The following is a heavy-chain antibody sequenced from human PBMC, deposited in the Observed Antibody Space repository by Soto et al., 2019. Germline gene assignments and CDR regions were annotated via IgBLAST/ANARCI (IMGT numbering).Heavy chain of an antibody. D-gene: IGHD7-27*01. CDR1: GDSVSSNSAA. CDR2: TDQRSKWYD. J-gene: IGHJ3*02. CDR3: AGGTGDPRGDACDI. Sequence: QVQLLQSGPGLVKPSQTLSLTCAISGDSVSSNSAAWNWIRQSPSRGLEWLGRTDQRSKWYDDYALYVKSRITINPDTSKNQFSLQLNSVPPEDTAVYYCAGGTGDPRGDACDIWGQGTMVTVSS. V-gene: IGHV6-1*01.